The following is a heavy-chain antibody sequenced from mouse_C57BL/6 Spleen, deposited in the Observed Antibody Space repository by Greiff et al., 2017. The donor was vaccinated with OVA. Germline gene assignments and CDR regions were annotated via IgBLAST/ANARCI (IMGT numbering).Heavy chain of an antibody. V-gene: IGHV5-4*01. CDR1: GFTFSSYA. CDR3: AREGASGAHY. Sequence: EVMLVESGGGLVKPGGSLKLSCAASGFTFSSYAMSWVRQTPEKRLEWVATISDGGSYTYYPDNVKGRFTISRDNAKNNLFLQMSHLQSEDTAMYSCAREGASGAHYWGQGTTLTVSS. D-gene: IGHD3-1*01. CDR2: ISDGGSYT. J-gene: IGHJ2*01.